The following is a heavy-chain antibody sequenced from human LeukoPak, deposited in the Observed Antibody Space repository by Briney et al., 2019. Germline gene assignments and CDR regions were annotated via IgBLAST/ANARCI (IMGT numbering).Heavy chain of an antibody. CDR3: ARGFSDYGEIRGY. J-gene: IGHJ4*02. V-gene: IGHV4-34*01. D-gene: IGHD4-17*01. CDR1: GGSFSGYY. Sequence: SETLSLTCAVYGGSFSGYYWSWIRQPPGKGLEWIGEINHSGSTNYNPSLKSRVTISVDTSKNQFSLKLSSVTAADTAVYYCARGFSDYGEIRGYWGQGTLVTVSS. CDR2: INHSGST.